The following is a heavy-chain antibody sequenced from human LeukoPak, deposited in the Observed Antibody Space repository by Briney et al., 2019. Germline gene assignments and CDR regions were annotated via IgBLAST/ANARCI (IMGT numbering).Heavy chain of an antibody. Sequence: GGSLRLSCAASGFTFSSYAMSWVRQAPGKGLEWVSAISGSGGSTYYADSVKGRFTISRDNSKNTLYLQMNSLRAEDAAVYYCAKQTYYDFWSGYFYWGQGTLVTVSS. V-gene: IGHV3-23*01. CDR3: AKQTYYDFWSGYFY. CDR2: ISGSGGST. J-gene: IGHJ4*02. D-gene: IGHD3-3*01. CDR1: GFTFSSYA.